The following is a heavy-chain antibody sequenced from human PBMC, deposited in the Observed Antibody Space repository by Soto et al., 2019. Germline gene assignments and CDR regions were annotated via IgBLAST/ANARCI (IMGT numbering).Heavy chain of an antibody. Sequence: GASVKVSCKASGGTFSSYAISWVRQAPGQGLEWMGGIIPIFGTANYAQKFQGRVTITADESTSTAYMELSSLRSEDTAVYYCASCPLELLPREADRYYYYYGMDVWGQGTTVTVSS. J-gene: IGHJ6*02. V-gene: IGHV1-69*13. CDR1: GGTFSSYA. CDR2: IIPIFGTA. CDR3: ASCPLELLPREADRYYYYYGMDV. D-gene: IGHD1-7*01.